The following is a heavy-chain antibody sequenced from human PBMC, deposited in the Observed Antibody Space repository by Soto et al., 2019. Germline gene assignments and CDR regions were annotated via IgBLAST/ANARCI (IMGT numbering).Heavy chain of an antibody. D-gene: IGHD6-19*01. CDR1: GFTFSSYW. V-gene: IGHV3-7*01. Sequence: EVQLVESGGGLVQPGGSLRLSCAASGFTFSSYWMSWVRQAPGKGLEWVANIKQDGSEKFYVDSVKGRFTISRDNAKNALYLQMNSLRAEDKAVYYCARGTGAAVAADYWGQGTLVTVSS. CDR2: IKQDGSEK. CDR3: ARGTGAAVAADY. J-gene: IGHJ4*02.